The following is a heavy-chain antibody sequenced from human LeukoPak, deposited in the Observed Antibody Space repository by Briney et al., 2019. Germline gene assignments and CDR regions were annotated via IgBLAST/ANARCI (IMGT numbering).Heavy chain of an antibody. D-gene: IGHD1-26*01. J-gene: IGHJ4*02. CDR2: ISSSRSYI. V-gene: IGHV3-21*01. Sequence: GGSLTLSYAASGFPFSSYIMNWVRQAPRKGLEGVASISSSRSYIYYAHSVNGRFTITRDNAKKSLYLQMNSLDAEDTAVYYCARSCRSGSPYWGQGTLVTVSS. CDR3: ARSCRSGSPY. CDR1: GFPFSSYI.